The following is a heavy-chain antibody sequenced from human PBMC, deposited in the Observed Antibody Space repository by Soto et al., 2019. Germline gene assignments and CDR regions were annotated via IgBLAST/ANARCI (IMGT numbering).Heavy chain of an antibody. D-gene: IGHD6-25*01. CDR1: GFTFSSYA. CDR2: ISGSGGTT. V-gene: IGHV3-23*01. J-gene: IGHJ4*02. Sequence: EVQLLESGGGLVQPGRSLRLSCAASGFTFSSYAMSWVRQAPGKGLEWVSAISGSGGTTYYAASVKGRFTFSRDNSKNTLFLQFNSLRAEDTGVYYCAKVFVETGGSSGWPWTFHYWGQGTLVTVSS. CDR3: AKVFVETGGSSGWPWTFHY.